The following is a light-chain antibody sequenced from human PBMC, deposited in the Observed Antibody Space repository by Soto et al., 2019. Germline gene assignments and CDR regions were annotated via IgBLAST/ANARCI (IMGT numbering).Light chain of an antibody. CDR3: QQYGSSGT. CDR1: QSVSSSY. CDR2: GAS. V-gene: IGKV3-20*01. Sequence: ETVVTQSPATLSVSTGERATLSCRASQSVSSSYLAWYQQKPGQAPRLLIYGASNRATGIPDRFSGSGSGTDFTLTISRLEPEDFAVYYCQQYGSSGTFGQGTKVDIK. J-gene: IGKJ1*01.